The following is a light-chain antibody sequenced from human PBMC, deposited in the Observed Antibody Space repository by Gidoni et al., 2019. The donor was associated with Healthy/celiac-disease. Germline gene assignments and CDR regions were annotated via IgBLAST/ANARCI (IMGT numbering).Light chain of an antibody. Sequence: EIVMTQSPATLSVSTGERATLAYRSSQSVSSNLAWYQQKPGQPPRLLIYGASTRATGIPARFGGSGSGTEFTLTISSLQSEDFAVYYCQQYNNWPITFGQGTKLEIK. CDR2: GAS. CDR3: QQYNNWPIT. J-gene: IGKJ2*01. CDR1: QSVSSN. V-gene: IGKV3-15*01.